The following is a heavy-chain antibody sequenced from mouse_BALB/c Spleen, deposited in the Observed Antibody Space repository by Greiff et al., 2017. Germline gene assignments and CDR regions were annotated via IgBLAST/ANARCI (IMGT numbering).Heavy chain of an antibody. D-gene: IGHD2-4*01. CDR1: GYTFSSYW. J-gene: IGHJ3*01. V-gene: IGHV1-9*01. Sequence: QVQLQQSGAELMKPGASVKLSCKATGYTFSSYWIEWVKQRPGHGLEWIGEILPGSGSTNYNEKFKGKATFTADTSSNTAYMQLSSLTSEDSAVYYCARDGITTTGAWFAYWGQGTLVTVSA. CDR2: ILPGSGST. CDR3: ARDGITTTGAWFAY.